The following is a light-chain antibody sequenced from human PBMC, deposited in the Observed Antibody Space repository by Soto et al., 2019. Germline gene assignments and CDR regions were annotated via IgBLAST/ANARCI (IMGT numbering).Light chain of an antibody. CDR3: SSFASTRTVV. Sequence: QSALTQPASVSGSPGESITISCSGTISDVGSYQYVSWYRQHPGNAPQLIIYGVTYRPSGVSSRFSGSKSSNTASLIISGLQPEDEADYYCSSFASTRTVVFGGGTKLTVL. CDR1: ISDVGSYQY. CDR2: GVT. J-gene: IGLJ3*02. V-gene: IGLV2-14*01.